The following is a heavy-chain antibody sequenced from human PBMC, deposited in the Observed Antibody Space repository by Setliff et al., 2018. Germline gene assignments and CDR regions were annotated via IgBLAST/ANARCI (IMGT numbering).Heavy chain of an antibody. Sequence: ASVKVSCKASGGTFSSYAISWVRQAPGQGLEWMGRIIPIFGTANYAQKFQGRVTITADKSTSTAYMELSSLRSEDTAVYYCARDRPPYYYDSSGYYYSAGNFDDWGQGTLVTV. CDR3: ARDRPPYYYDSSGYYYSAGNFDD. CDR1: GGTFSSYA. CDR2: IIPIFGTA. D-gene: IGHD3-22*01. J-gene: IGHJ4*02. V-gene: IGHV1-69*06.